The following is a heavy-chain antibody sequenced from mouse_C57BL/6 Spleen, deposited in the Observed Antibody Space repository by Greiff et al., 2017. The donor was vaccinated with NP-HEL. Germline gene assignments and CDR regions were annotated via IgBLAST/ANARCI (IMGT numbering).Heavy chain of an antibody. Sequence: QVQLQQSGPELVKPGASVKISCKASGYAFSSSWMNWVKQRPGKGLEWIGRIYPGDGDTNYNGKFKGKATLTADKSSSTAYMQLSSLTSEDSAVYFCARGHYGSAMDYWGQGTSVTVSS. J-gene: IGHJ4*01. CDR3: ARGHYGSAMDY. V-gene: IGHV1-82*01. CDR2: IYPGDGDT. D-gene: IGHD1-1*01. CDR1: GYAFSSSW.